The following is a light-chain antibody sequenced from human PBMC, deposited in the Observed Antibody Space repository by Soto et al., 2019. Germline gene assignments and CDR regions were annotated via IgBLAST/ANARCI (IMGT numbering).Light chain of an antibody. V-gene: IGKV1-5*01. CDR3: QQYNNYSPKT. J-gene: IGKJ1*01. CDR1: QSIGNW. CDR2: DAL. Sequence: DIQMTQSPSTLSASVGDRVTITCRASQSIGNWLAWYQKKPGKAPKPLIYDALHLESGVPSTFSGSGYGTEFTLTISNLQPDDFATYYCQQYNNYSPKTFGQGTKVEIK.